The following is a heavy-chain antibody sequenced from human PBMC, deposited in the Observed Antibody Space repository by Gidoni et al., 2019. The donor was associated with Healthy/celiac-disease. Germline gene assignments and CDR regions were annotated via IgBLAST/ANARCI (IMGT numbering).Heavy chain of an antibody. CDR1: GGTFSSYT. D-gene: IGHD2-2*01. CDR3: ASSRASKGDYYYYGMDV. Sequence: QVQLVQSGAEVKKTGSSVKVSCKASGGTFSSYTISWVRQAPGQGLEWMGRIIPILGIANYAQKFQGRVTITADKSTSTAYMDLSSLRSEDTAVYYCASSRASKGDYYYYGMDVWGQGTTVTVSS. J-gene: IGHJ6*02. CDR2: IIPILGIA. V-gene: IGHV1-69*02.